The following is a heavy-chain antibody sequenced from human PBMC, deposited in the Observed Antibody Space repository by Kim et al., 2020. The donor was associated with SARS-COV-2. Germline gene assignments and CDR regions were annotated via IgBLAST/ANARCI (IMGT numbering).Heavy chain of an antibody. V-gene: IGHV3-11*01. CDR3: ARVGSTVAAGSIDY. J-gene: IGHJ4*02. Sequence: DSVKGPFTLSREHAKHSLYLQITSLRAEDTAVYYCARVGSTVAAGSIDYWGQGTLVTVSS. D-gene: IGHD6-13*01.